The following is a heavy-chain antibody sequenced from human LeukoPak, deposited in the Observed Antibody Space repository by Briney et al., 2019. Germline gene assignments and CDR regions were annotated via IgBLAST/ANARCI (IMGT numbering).Heavy chain of an antibody. D-gene: IGHD3-10*01. V-gene: IGHV1-18*01. Sequence: GASVKVSCKASGYTFSSYGITWVRQAPGQGLEWMGWISGYNGNTKSAQKLQGRVTMTTDTSTSTAYMELKSLRSDDTAVYYCTRDLGTYKSYGSIFFDYWGQGALVTVSS. CDR3: TRDLGTYKSYGSIFFDY. CDR1: GYTFSSYG. J-gene: IGHJ4*02. CDR2: ISGYNGNT.